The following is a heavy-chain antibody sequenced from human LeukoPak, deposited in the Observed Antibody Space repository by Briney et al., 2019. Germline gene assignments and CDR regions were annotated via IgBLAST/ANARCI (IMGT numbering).Heavy chain of an antibody. CDR2: IISIFGTA. CDR3: ARDWGYYDSSGYLAAFDI. D-gene: IGHD3-22*01. V-gene: IGHV1-69*13. Sequence: SVKVSCKASGGTFSSYAISWVRQAPGQGLEWMGGIISIFGTANYAQKFQGRVTITADESTSTAYMELSGLRSEDTAVYYCARDWGYYDSSGYLAAFDIWGQGTMVTVSS. J-gene: IGHJ3*02. CDR1: GGTFSSYA.